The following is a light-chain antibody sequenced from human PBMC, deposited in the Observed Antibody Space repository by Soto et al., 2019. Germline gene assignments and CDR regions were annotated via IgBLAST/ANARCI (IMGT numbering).Light chain of an antibody. CDR3: QQYGSSPLYT. CDR1: QDINNY. V-gene: IGKV1-33*01. Sequence: DIQMTQSPSSLSASVGDRVTITCQASQDINNYLNWYQQKSGKAPKLLIYDASDLETGVPSRFSGSGSGTDFTFTISSLQPEDIAVYYCQQYGSSPLYTFGQGTKLEIK. CDR2: DAS. J-gene: IGKJ2*01.